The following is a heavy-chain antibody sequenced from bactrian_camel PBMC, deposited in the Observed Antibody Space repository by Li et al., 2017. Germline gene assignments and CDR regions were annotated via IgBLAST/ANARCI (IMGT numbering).Heavy chain of an antibody. CDR2: IYIRDGTT. D-gene: IGHD2*01. CDR1: GYTYTSAC. J-gene: IGHJ4*01. V-gene: IGHV3S1*01. Sequence: HVQLVESGGGSVQAGGSLRLSCAASGYTYTSACVAWFRQAPGKEREGVASIYIRDGTTYYRDSVKGRFTLSQPNAQTTFLLRMNSLKPEDSGMYYCAAVEQRTGGGYCHLTEWPYNLWGQGTQVTVS. CDR3: AAVEQRTGGGYCHLTEWPYNL.